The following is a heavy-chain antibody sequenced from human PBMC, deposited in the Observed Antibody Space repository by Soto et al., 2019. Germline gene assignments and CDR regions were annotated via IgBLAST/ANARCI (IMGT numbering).Heavy chain of an antibody. D-gene: IGHD3-16*02. CDR1: GGSITSAY. V-gene: IGHV4-59*08. J-gene: IGHJ4*02. CDR2: IYYNGDT. Sequence: SETLSLTCTVSGGSITSAYWTWIRQPPGRGLEWIGYIYYNGDTDYNPSLRSRVTITMDMSKNQVSLKLNSVTAADTAVYYCARHDPLFDSCGQGTLVTVSS. CDR3: ARHDPLFDS.